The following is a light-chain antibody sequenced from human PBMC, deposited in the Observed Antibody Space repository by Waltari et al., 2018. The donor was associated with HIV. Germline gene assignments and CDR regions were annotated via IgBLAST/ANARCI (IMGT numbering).Light chain of an antibody. CDR2: DDT. Sequence: SYTLPQPPSVSVAPGKTARISCGGDNIASMTVHWYQQKPGTAPVLVIFDDTDRPSGIPERFSGSNSGDTATRTISRVEVGDEADYYCQVWLSGLTVAVIFGGGTKLTVL. CDR1: NIASMT. CDR3: QVWLSGLTVAVI. V-gene: IGLV3-21*03. J-gene: IGLJ2*01.